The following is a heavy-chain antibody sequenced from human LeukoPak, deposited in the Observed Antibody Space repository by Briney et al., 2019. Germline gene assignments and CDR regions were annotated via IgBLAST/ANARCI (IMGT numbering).Heavy chain of an antibody. V-gene: IGHV4-59*01. CDR1: DGSISINY. J-gene: IGHJ4*02. Sequence: SETLSLTCTVSDGSISINYWTWIREPPGKGLEWIGNIYFRGSTNYNPSLKSRVTISGDTSKNQVSLQLTSVTAADTAVYYCARGLGWFLDWGQGTLVTASS. CDR3: ARGLGWFLD. CDR2: IYFRGST. D-gene: IGHD6-19*01.